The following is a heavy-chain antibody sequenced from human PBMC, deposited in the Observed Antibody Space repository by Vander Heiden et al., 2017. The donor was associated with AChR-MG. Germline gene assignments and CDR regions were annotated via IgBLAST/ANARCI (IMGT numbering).Heavy chain of an antibody. Sequence: VRLLESGGGVVQPGRSLRLSCAASGFPFRREGMHWVRQAPGKGLEWVAIISYDGRKEWYIDSVKGRFTISKDNSKNTLYLQMNSLRPEDTAVYYCAKDLIYNSGWHQGADYWGQGALVTVSS. V-gene: IGHV3-30*18. CDR3: AKDLIYNSGWHQGADY. CDR2: ISYDGRKE. CDR1: GFPFRREG. D-gene: IGHD5-12*01. J-gene: IGHJ4*02.